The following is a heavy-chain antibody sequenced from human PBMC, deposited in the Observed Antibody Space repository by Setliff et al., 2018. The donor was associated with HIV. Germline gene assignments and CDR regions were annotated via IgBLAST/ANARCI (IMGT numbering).Heavy chain of an antibody. J-gene: IGHJ4*02. Sequence: PSETLSLTCVVSGLSIKNDNWWNWVRQTPGKGLEWIGQIFHDGTVTYKPSLESRVTILMDILKNQISLNVTSVTAADTATYYCAKTNIPMPRSGTRLESWGPGRLVTVSS. V-gene: IGHV4-4*02. CDR2: IFHDGTV. CDR1: GLSIKNDNW. CDR3: AKTNIPMPRSGTRLES. D-gene: IGHD2-2*02.